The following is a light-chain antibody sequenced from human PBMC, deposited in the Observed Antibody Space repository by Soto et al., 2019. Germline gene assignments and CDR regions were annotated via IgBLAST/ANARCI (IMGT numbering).Light chain of an antibody. CDR3: QQHNNLPFT. CDR2: DAS. J-gene: IGKJ4*01. CDR1: EDIINS. V-gene: IGKV1-33*01. Sequence: DVQMTQSPSSLSASVGDRVTITCQASEDIINSLNWYQQKPRRVPKLLISDASNLEKGVPSRFSGSGSGTTFTFTISDLQPEDIGKYYCQQHNNLPFTFGGGTTVEIK.